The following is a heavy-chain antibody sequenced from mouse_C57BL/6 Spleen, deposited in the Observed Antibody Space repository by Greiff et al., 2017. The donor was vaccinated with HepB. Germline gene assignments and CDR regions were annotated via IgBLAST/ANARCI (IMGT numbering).Heavy chain of an antibody. Sequence: QLQQSGAELVRPGASVKLSCTASGFNIKDDYMHWVKQRPEQGLEWIGWIDPENGDTEYASKFQGKATITADTSSNTAYLQLSSLTSEDTAVYYCTTRDSNSWYFDVWGTGTTVTVSS. V-gene: IGHV14-4*01. CDR3: TTRDSNSWYFDV. J-gene: IGHJ1*03. D-gene: IGHD2-5*01. CDR2: IDPENGDT. CDR1: GFNIKDDY.